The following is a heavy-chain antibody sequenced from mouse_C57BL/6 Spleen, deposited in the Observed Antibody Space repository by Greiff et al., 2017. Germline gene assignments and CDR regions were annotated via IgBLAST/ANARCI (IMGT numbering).Heavy chain of an antibody. D-gene: IGHD3-3*01. CDR3: ARQDRSYFDY. V-gene: IGHV1-9*01. CDR1: GYTFTGYW. CDR2: ILPGGGGT. J-gene: IGHJ2*01. Sequence: VKLVESGAELMKPGASVKLSCKATGYTFTGYWIEWVKQRPGHGLEWIGEILPGGGGTNYTEKFKGKATFTADTSSNTAYMQLSSLTTEDSAIDNCARQDRSYFDYWGQGTTLTVSS.